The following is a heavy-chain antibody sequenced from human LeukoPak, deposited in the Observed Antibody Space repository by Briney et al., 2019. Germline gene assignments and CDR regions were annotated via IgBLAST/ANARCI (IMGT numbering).Heavy chain of an antibody. CDR3: AKDLEGHSSFDY. CDR1: GVTFSSYA. CDR2: ISGSGGST. V-gene: IGHV3-23*01. D-gene: IGHD2-21*01. Sequence: GGSLRLSCAASGVTFSSYAMSWVRQAPGRGLEWVSAISGSGGSTYYADSVKGRFTISRDNSKNTLYLQMNSLRAEDTAVYYCAKDLEGHSSFDYWGQGTLVTVSS. J-gene: IGHJ4*02.